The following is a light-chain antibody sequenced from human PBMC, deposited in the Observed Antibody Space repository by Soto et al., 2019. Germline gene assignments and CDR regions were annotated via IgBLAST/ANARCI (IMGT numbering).Light chain of an antibody. V-gene: IGKV1-9*01. Sequence: DIQLTQSPSFLSASVGDTVTITCRASQGMSTYLSWYQQKPGKVPKLLIRSPSPLHSGVPPRFSGGGSGTEFTLTISTLQPDDSGIYYCQQLNGYQLAFGGGTKVDIK. J-gene: IGKJ4*01. CDR3: QQLNGYQLA. CDR2: SPS. CDR1: QGMSTY.